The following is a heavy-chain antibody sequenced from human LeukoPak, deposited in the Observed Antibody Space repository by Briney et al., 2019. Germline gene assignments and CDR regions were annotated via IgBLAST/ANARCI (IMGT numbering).Heavy chain of an antibody. J-gene: IGHJ3*02. D-gene: IGHD6-13*01. CDR2: IWYDGSNK. CDR3: ARGRPPAAAFDAFDI. CDR1: GFTFSSYG. V-gene: IGHV3-33*01. Sequence: GRSLRLSCAASGFTFSSYGTHWVRQAPGKGLEWVAVIWYDGSNKYYADSVKGRFTISRDNSKNTLYLQMNSLRAEDTAVYYCARGRPPAAAFDAFDIWGQGAMVTVSS.